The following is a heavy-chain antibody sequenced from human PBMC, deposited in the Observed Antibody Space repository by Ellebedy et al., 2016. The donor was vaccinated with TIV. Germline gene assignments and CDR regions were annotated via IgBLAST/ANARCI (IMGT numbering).Heavy chain of an antibody. V-gene: IGHV1-24*01. CDR2: FDPEDGET. CDR1: GYTLTELS. J-gene: IGHJ6*02. D-gene: IGHD2-2*01. CDR3: ARERDIVVVPAASHRAYGMDV. Sequence: ASVKVSCKVSGYTLTELSMHWVRQAPGKGLEWMGGFDPEDGETIYAQKFQGRVTISADKSTSTGYMELSSLRSEDTAVYYCARERDIVVVPAASHRAYGMDVWGQGTTVSVSS.